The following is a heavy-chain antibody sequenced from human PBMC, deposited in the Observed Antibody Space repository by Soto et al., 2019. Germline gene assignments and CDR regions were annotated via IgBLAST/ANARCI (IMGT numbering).Heavy chain of an antibody. CDR2: LSGSGGST. CDR1: GFTFSSYA. D-gene: IGHD1-26*01. J-gene: IGHJ4*02. Sequence: EVQLLESVGGLVQPGGSMRLSCSASGFTFSSYAMSWVRQAPGKGLEWVSALSGSGGSTYYADSAKGRFTISRDNSKNALYLHMNSLIAEDTAVYYWAKDQGTVGATARRPALDYWGQGTLVTVSS. V-gene: IGHV3-23*01. CDR3: AKDQGTVGATARRPALDY.